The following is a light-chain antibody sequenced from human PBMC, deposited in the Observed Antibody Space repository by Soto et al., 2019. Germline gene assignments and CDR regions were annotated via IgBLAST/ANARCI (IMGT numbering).Light chain of an antibody. J-gene: IGKJ1*01. CDR1: QSISAW. CDR3: QQYNSYSWT. CDR2: DAS. V-gene: IGKV1-5*01. Sequence: IQMAQFPSPPSATAGGRVTITCLASQSISAWLAWYQKKPGKAPKLLIYDASSLESGVPSRFSGSGSGTEFTLTISSLQPDDFATYYCQQYNSYSWTFGQGTKVDIK.